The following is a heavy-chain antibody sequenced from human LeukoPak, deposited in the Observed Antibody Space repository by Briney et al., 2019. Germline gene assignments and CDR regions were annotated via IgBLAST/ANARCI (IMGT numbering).Heavy chain of an antibody. D-gene: IGHD2-15*01. CDR3: AKVRYCSGVNCYPDDN. J-gene: IGHJ4*02. V-gene: IGHV3-30*02. CDR2: IRYDGNNK. Sequence: PGGSLRLSCAASGFTFSDYSMHWVRQASGKGLNWGAFIRYDGNNKYYADSVKGRFTISRDNSKNMLYLEMNSLSTEDTAVYYCAKVRYCSGVNCYPDDNWGQGTLVTVSS. CDR1: GFTFSDYS.